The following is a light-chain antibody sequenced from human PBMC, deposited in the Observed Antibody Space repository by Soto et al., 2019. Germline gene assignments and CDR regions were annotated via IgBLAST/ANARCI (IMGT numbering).Light chain of an antibody. CDR3: QQHNSFPRS. CDR1: QSIRRW. CDR2: DAS. J-gene: IGKJ2*01. V-gene: IGKV1-5*01. Sequence: DIQMTQSPSMLSASVGDRVTIACRASQSIRRWLAWYQQKPGKAPKLLIFDASTLQSGVPSRFSGSGSGTEFTLTISSLQPEDYATYYCQQHNSFPRSFGQGTKLEIK.